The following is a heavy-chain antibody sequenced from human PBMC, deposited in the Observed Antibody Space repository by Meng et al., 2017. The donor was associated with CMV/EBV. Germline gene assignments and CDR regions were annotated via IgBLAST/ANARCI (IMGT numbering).Heavy chain of an antibody. J-gene: IGHJ3*01. CDR1: GFKLNSQS. CDR2: ISADITNP. Sequence: GGSLRLSCVASGFKLNSQSGHWVRQAPGKGLEWLAVISADITNPYYADSVKGRFAVSRADFRKSLFLQMNSLTPEDTAVYYCATSRLQVDAADLWGQGTLVTVSS. CDR3: ATSRLQVDAADL. V-gene: IGHV3-30*03. D-gene: IGHD2-15*01.